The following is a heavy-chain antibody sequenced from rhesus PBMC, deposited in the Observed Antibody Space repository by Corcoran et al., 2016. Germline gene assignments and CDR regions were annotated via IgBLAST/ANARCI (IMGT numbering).Heavy chain of an antibody. J-gene: IGHJ6*01. D-gene: IGHD6-25*01. V-gene: IGHV1-198*02. CDR2: LSPLVSIT. Sequence: VQLVQPGAEVMKPGATRQILCQASGCPFCSEAISGVRPAPGQGLEWMGVLSPLVSITNYAEQFQGRVTITADTSTSTAYMELSSLRSEDTAVYYCAREVAAADGLDSWGQGVVVTVSS. CDR3: AREVAAADGLDS. CDR1: GCPFCSEA.